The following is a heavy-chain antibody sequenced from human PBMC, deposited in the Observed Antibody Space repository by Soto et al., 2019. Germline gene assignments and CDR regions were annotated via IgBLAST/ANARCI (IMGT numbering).Heavy chain of an antibody. CDR2: INVYNGNT. CDR3: ARGPYHGGGGTCCSSPPAY. CDR1: GYTFTSYG. Sequence: QVQLVQSGAEVKKPGASVKVSCRASGYTFTSYGISWVRQAPGQGLEWMGWINVYNGNTNYAQKLQGRVTMTTDTSTNTAYMDLRSLRSDDTAVYFCARGPYHGGGGTCCSSPPAYWGRGTLVTVSS. V-gene: IGHV1-18*01. D-gene: IGHD2-15*01. J-gene: IGHJ4*02.